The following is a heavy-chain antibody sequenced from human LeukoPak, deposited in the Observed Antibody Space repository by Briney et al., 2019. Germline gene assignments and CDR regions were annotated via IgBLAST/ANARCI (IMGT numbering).Heavy chain of an antibody. CDR2: IRSKGYGRTT. Sequence: GGSLRLSCTASGFIFDNNAMTWVRQAPGKGLEWVGFIRSKGYGRTTQYAASVRGRFTISRDDSRSIAYLQMDSLRTDDTAVYYCTRGAMGGETLPYYFDHWGQGVLVTVSS. CDR3: TRGAMGGETLPYYFDH. CDR1: GFIFDNNA. V-gene: IGHV3-49*04. J-gene: IGHJ4*02. D-gene: IGHD7-27*01.